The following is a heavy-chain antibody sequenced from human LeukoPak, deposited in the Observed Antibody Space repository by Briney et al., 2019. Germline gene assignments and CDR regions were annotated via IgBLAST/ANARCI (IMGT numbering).Heavy chain of an antibody. J-gene: IGHJ4*02. CDR3: ARLNFRGGEALHFDS. D-gene: IGHD3-16*01. V-gene: IGHV4-4*09. CDR2: IHSDGTT. Sequence: SETLSLTCSVSGGSLTNYYWGWIRQPPGKGLEFIGYIHSDGTTNYDSSLQSRVAISLDTSKIQFSMRLYSVTAADTALYFCARLNFRGGEALHFDSWGQGTLVTVSS. CDR1: GGSLTNYY.